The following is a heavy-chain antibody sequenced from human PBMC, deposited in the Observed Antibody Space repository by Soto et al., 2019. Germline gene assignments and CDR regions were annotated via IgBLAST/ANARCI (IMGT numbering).Heavy chain of an antibody. Sequence: QLQLQESGSGLVKPSQTLSLTCAVSGGSISSGGYTWSWIRQPPGKGLEWIGYIYHSGSTYYNPSLTSRVTISVDRSKTQFSLKLSSVTAADTAVYYCARLEIGNYWYFDLWGRGTLVPVSS. J-gene: IGHJ2*01. CDR2: IYHSGST. CDR1: GGSISSGGYT. CDR3: ARLEIGNYWYFDL. V-gene: IGHV4-30-2*01. D-gene: IGHD3-22*01.